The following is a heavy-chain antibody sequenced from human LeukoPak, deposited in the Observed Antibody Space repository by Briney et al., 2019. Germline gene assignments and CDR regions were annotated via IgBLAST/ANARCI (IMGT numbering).Heavy chain of an antibody. CDR3: ARRGDYYDSSGSDAFDI. CDR1: GGSISSYY. CDR2: IYYSGST. J-gene: IGHJ3*02. V-gene: IGHV4-59*01. D-gene: IGHD3-22*01. Sequence: SESLSLTCTVSGGSISSYYWSWIRQPPGKGLEWIGYIYYSGSTNYNPSLKSRVTISVDTSKNQFSLKLSSVTAADTAVYYCARRGDYYDSSGSDAFDIWGQGTMVTVSS.